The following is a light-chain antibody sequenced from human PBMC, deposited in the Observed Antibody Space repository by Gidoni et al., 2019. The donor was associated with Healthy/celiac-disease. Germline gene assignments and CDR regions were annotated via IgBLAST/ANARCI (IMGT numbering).Light chain of an antibody. V-gene: IGKV3-20*01. J-gene: IGKJ3*01. Sequence: VLTQSPGTLSLSPGERATLSCRASQSVSSSYLAWYQQKPGQAPRLLIYGASSRATGIPDRFSGSGSGTDFTLTISRLEPEDFAVYYCQQYGSSPPFTFGPGTKLDIK. CDR2: GAS. CDR3: QQYGSSPPFT. CDR1: QSVSSSY.